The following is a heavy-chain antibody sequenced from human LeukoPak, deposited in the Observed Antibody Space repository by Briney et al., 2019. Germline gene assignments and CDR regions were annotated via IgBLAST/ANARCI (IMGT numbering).Heavy chain of an antibody. CDR1: GYTFISHG. D-gene: IGHD3-3*01. CDR3: ARDLAVLGVVFTSYMDV. CDR2: ISSYSGNT. Sequence: ASVKVSCKASGYTFISHGITWVRQAPGQGLEWMGWISSYSGNTHYAQKFQGRVTLTKDTSTTTAYLELRSLRSDDTAVYYCARDLAVLGVVFTSYMDVWGQGTPVTVSS. J-gene: IGHJ6*03. V-gene: IGHV1-18*01.